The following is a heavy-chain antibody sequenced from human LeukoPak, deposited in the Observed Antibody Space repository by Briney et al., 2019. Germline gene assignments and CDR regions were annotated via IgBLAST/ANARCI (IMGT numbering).Heavy chain of an antibody. J-gene: IGHJ4*02. CDR3: ITEAGGAWHSSY. CDR1: GFTFTDAW. Sequence: GGSLRLSCAASGFTFTDAWMGWVRQAPGKGLEWVGRMKSTPHGATTDYAAPVKGRFTISSDDPENTLFLQMNTLETEDTAVYYCITEAGGAWHSSYWGQGTLVTVS. D-gene: IGHD4-17*01. V-gene: IGHV3-15*01. CDR2: MKSTPHGATT.